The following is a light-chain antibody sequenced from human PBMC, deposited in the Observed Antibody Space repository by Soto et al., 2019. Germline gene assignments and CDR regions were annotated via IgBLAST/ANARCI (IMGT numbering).Light chain of an antibody. CDR1: NIGSKN. V-gene: IGLV3-9*01. CDR2: RDS. CDR3: QVWDNFTAV. J-gene: IGLJ2*01. Sequence: SYELTQPLSVSVALGQTARIPCGGNNIGSKNVQWFQQKPGQAPVLVIFRDSIRPSEIPERFSGSNSGNTATLTISRAQVGDEGDYFCQVWDNFTAVFGGGTQLTVL.